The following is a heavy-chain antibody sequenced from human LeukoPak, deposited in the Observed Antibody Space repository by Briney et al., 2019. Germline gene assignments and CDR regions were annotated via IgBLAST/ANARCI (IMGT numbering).Heavy chain of an antibody. D-gene: IGHD3-16*01. CDR1: GGSFSFYF. CDR2: IDNRGST. J-gene: IGHJ4*02. Sequence: SETLSLTCTVSGGSFSFYFWHWIRQPPGEGLDWIGEIDNRGSTQYKPSLRSRGIISIDTSGNHFSLKLTSVTAADTAVYFCARDSDSGFQWGQGMLVTVSS. V-gene: IGHV4-34*01. CDR3: ARDSDSGFQ.